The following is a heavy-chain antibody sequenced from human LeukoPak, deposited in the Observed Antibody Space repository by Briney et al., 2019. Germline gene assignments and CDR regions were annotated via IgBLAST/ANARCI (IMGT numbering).Heavy chain of an antibody. Sequence: GESLKISCKGSEYSFTTYWIAWVRQMPGKGLAWMGIIYPGDSETRYSPSFQGQVTISADKSISTAYLQLNSLKASDTAVYYCARSSRGYCTTTSHCPFDYWGQGTLVTVSS. J-gene: IGHJ4*02. D-gene: IGHD2-8*01. CDR2: IYPGDSET. CDR1: EYSFTTYW. V-gene: IGHV5-51*01. CDR3: ARSSRGYCTTTSHCPFDY.